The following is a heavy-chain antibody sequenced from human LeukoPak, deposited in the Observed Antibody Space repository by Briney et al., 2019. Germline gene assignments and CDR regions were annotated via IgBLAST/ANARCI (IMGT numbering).Heavy chain of an antibody. J-gene: IGHJ5*02. CDR1: GYTFTSYG. CDR3: AIPDQSTRNWNDVGWFDP. V-gene: IGHV1-18*01. D-gene: IGHD1-1*01. Sequence: VASVKVSCKASGYTFTSYGISWVRQAPGQGLEWMGWISAYNGNTNYAQKLQGRVTITADKSTSTAYMELSSLRSEDTAVYYCAIPDQSTRNWNDVGWFDPWGQGTLVTVSS. CDR2: ISAYNGNT.